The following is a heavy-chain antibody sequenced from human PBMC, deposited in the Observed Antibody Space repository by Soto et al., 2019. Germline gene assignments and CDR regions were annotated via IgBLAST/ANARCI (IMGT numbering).Heavy chain of an antibody. CDR3: ARVTARYCSGGSCYDYFDY. D-gene: IGHD2-15*01. CDR1: GGSFSGYY. V-gene: IGHV4-34*09. CDR2: IYYSGST. J-gene: IGHJ4*02. Sequence: SETLSLTCAVYGGSFSGYYWSWIRQPPGKGLDWIGYIYYSGSTYYNPSLKSRVTISVDTSKNQFSLKLSSVTAADTAVYYCARVTARYCSGGSCYDYFDYWGQGTLVTVSS.